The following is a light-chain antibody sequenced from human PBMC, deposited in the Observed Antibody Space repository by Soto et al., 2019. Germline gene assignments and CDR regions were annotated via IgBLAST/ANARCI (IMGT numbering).Light chain of an antibody. CDR1: ESISRW. V-gene: IGKV1-5*03. CDR3: QQYHNFSS. J-gene: IGKJ3*01. CDR2: ETS. Sequence: DIQMTQSPSTLSASVGDRVTVTCRASESISRWLAWYQQKPGRAPKLLAFETSILESGVPSRFSGSGSGTEFTLTITSLQPDDVATYYCQQYHNFSSFGPGTKVDI.